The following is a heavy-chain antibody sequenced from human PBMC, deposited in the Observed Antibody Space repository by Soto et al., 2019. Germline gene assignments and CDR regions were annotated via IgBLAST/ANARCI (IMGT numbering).Heavy chain of an antibody. J-gene: IGHJ3*02. Sequence: GGSLRLSCAASGFTFSSYGMHWVRQAPGKGLEWVAVIWYDGSNKYYADSVKGRFTISRDNSKNTLYLQMNSLRAEDTAVYYCARIRTSHCAACPRYAFDIWGQGTMVTVSS. D-gene: IGHD2-2*01. CDR3: ARIRTSHCAACPRYAFDI. CDR1: GFTFSSYG. V-gene: IGHV3-33*01. CDR2: IWYDGSNK.